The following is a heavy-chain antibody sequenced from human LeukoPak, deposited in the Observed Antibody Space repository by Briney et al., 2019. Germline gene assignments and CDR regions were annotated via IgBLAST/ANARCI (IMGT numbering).Heavy chain of an antibody. CDR1: GFTFSSYA. V-gene: IGHV3-23*01. CDR3: AKESTRVLYYGSGSYYPFDY. D-gene: IGHD3-10*01. J-gene: IGHJ4*02. Sequence: GGSLRLSCAASGFTFSSYAMSWVRQAPGKGLEWVSAISGSGGSTYYADSVKGRFTISRDNSKNTLYLQMNSLRAEDTAVYYCAKESTRVLYYGSGSYYPFDYWGQGTLVTVSS. CDR2: ISGSGGST.